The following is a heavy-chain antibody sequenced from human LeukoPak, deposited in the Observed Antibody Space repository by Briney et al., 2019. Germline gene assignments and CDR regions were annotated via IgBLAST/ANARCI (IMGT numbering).Heavy chain of an antibody. D-gene: IGHD1-14*01. V-gene: IGHV3-15*07. J-gene: IGHJ4*02. Sequence: PGGSLRLSCVASGLSFSNAWMNWVRQAPGKGLEWVGRIQRKIDGGTTDYAAPVKGRFTISRDDSKNTVHLQMNSLKTEDAAVYYCTPTGGNNFDYWGQGTLVTVSS. CDR2: IQRKIDGGTT. CDR1: GLSFSNAW. CDR3: TPTGGNNFDY.